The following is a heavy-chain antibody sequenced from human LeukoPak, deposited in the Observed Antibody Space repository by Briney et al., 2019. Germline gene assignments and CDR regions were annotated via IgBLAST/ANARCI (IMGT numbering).Heavy chain of an antibody. CDR2: IRYDGSNK. CDR3: AKDVYGDYSYFDY. J-gene: IGHJ4*02. CDR1: GFTFSSYG. V-gene: IGHV3-30*02. Sequence: GGSLRLSCAASGFTFSSYGMHWVRQAPGKGLEWVAFIRYDGSNKYYADSVKGRFTISRDNSKNTLYLQMSSLRAEDTAVYYCAKDVYGDYSYFDYWGQGTLVTVSS. D-gene: IGHD4-17*01.